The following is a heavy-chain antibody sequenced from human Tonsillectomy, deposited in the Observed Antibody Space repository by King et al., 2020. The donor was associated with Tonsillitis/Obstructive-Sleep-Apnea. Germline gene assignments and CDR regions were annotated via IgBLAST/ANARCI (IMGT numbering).Heavy chain of an antibody. V-gene: IGHV5-51*01. CDR1: GYRFTTYW. Sequence: QLVQSGAEVKKPGESLKISCKASGYRFTTYWIGWVRQMPGKGLECMGIIYPDDSDSRYSPSFQGQVTISADKSITTAYLEWSSLKASDTAIYYCARQVDEYGSFDFWGQGTLVTVSS. D-gene: IGHD4-17*01. J-gene: IGHJ4*02. CDR2: IYPDDSDS. CDR3: ARQVDEYGSFDF.